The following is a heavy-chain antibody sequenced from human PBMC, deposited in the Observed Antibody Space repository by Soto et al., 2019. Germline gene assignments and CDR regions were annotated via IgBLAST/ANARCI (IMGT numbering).Heavy chain of an antibody. CDR1: GYTFIHYY. CDR3: ARSLLQGDF. Sequence: QVQLVQSGAEVKKPGASVKVSCKASGYTFIHYYIHWVRQAPGQGLEWMAIINPNGGSTNYAQKLRGRVTVTSDTSTTKVSMELNRMGSDDTAVYFCARSLLQGDFWGQGTLVTVSS. J-gene: IGHJ4*02. CDR2: INPNGGST. V-gene: IGHV1-46*01. D-gene: IGHD2-21*01.